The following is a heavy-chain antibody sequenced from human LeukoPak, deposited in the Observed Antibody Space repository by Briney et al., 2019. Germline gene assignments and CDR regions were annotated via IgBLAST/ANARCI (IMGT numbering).Heavy chain of an antibody. CDR3: AKVANYYDSSGYWSQSSTYYFDY. Sequence: GSLRLSCAAPGFTFSSYAMSWVRQAPGKGLEWVSAISGSGGSTYYADSVKGRFTISRDNSKNTLYLQMNSLRAEDTAVYYCAKVANYYDSSGYWSQSSTYYFDYWGQGTLVTVSS. V-gene: IGHV3-23*01. J-gene: IGHJ4*02. CDR1: GFTFSSYA. D-gene: IGHD3-22*01. CDR2: ISGSGGST.